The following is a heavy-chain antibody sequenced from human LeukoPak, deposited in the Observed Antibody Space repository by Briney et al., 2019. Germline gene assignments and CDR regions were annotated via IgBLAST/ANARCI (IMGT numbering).Heavy chain of an antibody. CDR3: VRDGNDGLNDWEY. D-gene: IGHD1-1*01. CDR1: GFIFTDYW. Sequence: PGGSLRLSCEASGFIFTDYWMTWARQAPGKGLEWVANTNKDGSEKWYVGSVKGRFTISRDNAKNSLYLQMNSLKAGDTALYYCVRDGNDGLNDWEYWGQGALVTVSS. V-gene: IGHV3-7*03. J-gene: IGHJ1*01. CDR2: TNKDGSEK.